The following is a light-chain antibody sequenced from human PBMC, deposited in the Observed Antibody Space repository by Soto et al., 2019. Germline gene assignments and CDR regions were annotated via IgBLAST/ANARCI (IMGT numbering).Light chain of an antibody. CDR3: TSYTSTSALFV. CDR1: SSDVGGYTY. V-gene: IGLV2-14*01. Sequence: LTQPASVSGSPGQSITISCTGTSSDVGGYTYVSWFQQHPGKAPELMIYEVSNRPSGVSNRFSGSKSGNTASLTISGLQAEDEADYYCTSYTSTSALFVFGTGTKVTVL. CDR2: EVS. J-gene: IGLJ1*01.